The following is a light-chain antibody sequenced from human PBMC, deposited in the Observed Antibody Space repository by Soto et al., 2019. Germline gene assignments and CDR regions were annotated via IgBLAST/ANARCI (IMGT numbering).Light chain of an antibody. CDR3: TSYTITNTVV. CDR2: DVT. CDR1: SSDVGDYNY. Sequence: QSVLTQPASVSGSPGQSITISCTGISSDVGDYNYVSWYQQHPGKAPKLMIYDVTNRPSGVSNRFSASKSGNTASLTISGRQAEDEADYYCTSYTITNTVVSGGGTKLTVL. V-gene: IGLV2-14*03. J-gene: IGLJ2*01.